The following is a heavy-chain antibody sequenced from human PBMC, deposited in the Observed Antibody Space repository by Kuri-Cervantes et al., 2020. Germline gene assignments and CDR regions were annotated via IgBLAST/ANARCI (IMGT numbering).Heavy chain of an antibody. D-gene: IGHD2-15*01. V-gene: IGHV3-23*01. CDR1: GFTFSSYG. J-gene: IGHJ6*03. Sequence: GESLKISCAASGFTFSSYGMSWVRQAPGKGLEWVSAIRDSGTITDYADSVKGRFTISRDNSKNTLYLQMNSLRAEDTAVYYCAKAGEELRGYYYYYYMDVWGKGTTVTVSS. CDR2: IRDSGTIT. CDR3: AKAGEELRGYYYYYYMDV.